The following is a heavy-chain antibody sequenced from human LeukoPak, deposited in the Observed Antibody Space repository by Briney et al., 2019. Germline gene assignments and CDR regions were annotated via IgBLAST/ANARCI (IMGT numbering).Heavy chain of an antibody. CDR1: GGTFSSSA. J-gene: IGHJ4*02. Sequence: ASVKVSCKASGGTFSSSAFNWVRQAPGQGLEWMGGIIPIFGTANYAQKFQGRVTITADESTSTAYMELSSLRSEDTAVYYCARSGTGQANFDYWGQGTPVTVSS. CDR3: ARSGTGQANFDY. V-gene: IGHV1-69*01. CDR2: IIPIFGTA. D-gene: IGHD1-1*01.